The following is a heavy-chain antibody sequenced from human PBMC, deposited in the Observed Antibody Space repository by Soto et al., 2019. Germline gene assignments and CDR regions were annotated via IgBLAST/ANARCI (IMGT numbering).Heavy chain of an antibody. J-gene: IGHJ6*02. V-gene: IGHV3-11*05. CDR2: ISSSSSYT. CDR3: ARDLDPGYYYYGMDV. CDR1: GFTFSDYY. D-gene: IGHD1-1*01. Sequence: QVQLVESGGGLVKPGGSLRLSCAASGFTFSDYYMSWIRQAPGKGLEWVSYISSSSSYTNYADSVKGRFTISRDNAKNSLYLKMNSLRAEDTAVYYCARDLDPGYYYYGMDVWGQGTTVTVSS.